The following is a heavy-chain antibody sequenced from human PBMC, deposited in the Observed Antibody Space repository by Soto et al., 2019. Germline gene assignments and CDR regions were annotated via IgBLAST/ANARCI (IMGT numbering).Heavy chain of an antibody. CDR3: ARSEINYSRFDS. CDR2: INAGNGNT. V-gene: IGHV1-3*01. D-gene: IGHD2-21*01. Sequence: ASEDVSCKASGYTFINYALHWVRQAPGQRLDWIGRINAGNGNTKYSQKFQGRVTITRDTSASTAYMELSSLRSEDTAIYYCARSEINYSRFDSWGQGTLVTVSS. CDR1: GYTFINYA. J-gene: IGHJ4*02.